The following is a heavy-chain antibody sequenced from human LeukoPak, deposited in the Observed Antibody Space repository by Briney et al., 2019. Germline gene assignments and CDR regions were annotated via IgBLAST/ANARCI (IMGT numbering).Heavy chain of an antibody. Sequence: PSETLSLTCTVSGGSISSSSYYWGWIRQPPGKGLEWIGSIYYSGSTYYNPSLKSRVTISVDTSKNQFSLKLSSVTAADTAVYYCARIDRYSSGWPAPGQISGRIDYWGQGTLVTVSS. CDR2: IYYSGST. V-gene: IGHV4-39*07. D-gene: IGHD6-19*01. J-gene: IGHJ4*02. CDR1: GGSISSSSYY. CDR3: ARIDRYSSGWPAPGQISGRIDY.